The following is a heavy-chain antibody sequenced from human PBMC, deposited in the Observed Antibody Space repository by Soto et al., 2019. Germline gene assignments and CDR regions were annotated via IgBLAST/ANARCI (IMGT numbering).Heavy chain of an antibody. J-gene: IGHJ6*02. CDR2: VRSKIHNYAT. CDR3: SRHEEGRRMVFYRMDV. Sequence: GSLRLSCSASGFTFSRSDLHWVRQAPGKGLEWVGRVRSKIHNYATSFADSVRGRFTISRNDSDNTVSLEMSGLKSEDTALYYCSRHEEGRRMVFYRMDVWGQGTTVTVSS. V-gene: IGHV3-73*01. CDR1: GFTFSRSD. D-gene: IGHD2-8*01.